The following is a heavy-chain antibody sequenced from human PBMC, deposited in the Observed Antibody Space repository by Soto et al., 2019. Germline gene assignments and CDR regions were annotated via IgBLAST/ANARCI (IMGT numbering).Heavy chain of an antibody. D-gene: IGHD3-10*02. V-gene: IGHV1-3*01. CDR1: GYTFTTYA. CDR2: INAETGNT. CDR3: ARDIFGMLTIAVSDF. J-gene: IGHJ4*02. Sequence: ASVKVSCKASGYTFTTYAMHWLRQAPGQRLEWMGWINAETGNTKYSQEFQGRVTITRDTSASTTYMELSSLRFEDTALYYCARDIFGMLTIAVSDFWGQGTLGTVSS.